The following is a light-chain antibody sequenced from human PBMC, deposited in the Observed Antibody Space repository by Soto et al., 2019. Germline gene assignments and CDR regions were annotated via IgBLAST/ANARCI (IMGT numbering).Light chain of an antibody. CDR2: KAS. V-gene: IGKV1-9*01. Sequence: DIQLTQSPSSLSASVGDRVTITCRASQGLSSYLAWYQQTPGKAPNLLIYKASHLENGVPSRFSGSGSGTEFTLTISSLQPGDFATYYCQHYNTYPWTFGQGTKGDIK. J-gene: IGKJ1*01. CDR3: QHYNTYPWT. CDR1: QGLSSY.